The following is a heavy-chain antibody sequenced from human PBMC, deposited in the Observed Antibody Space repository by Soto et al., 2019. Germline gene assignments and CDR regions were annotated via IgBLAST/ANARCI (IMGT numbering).Heavy chain of an antibody. J-gene: IGHJ3*02. CDR1: GFTFSNYW. CDR2: INNDGSNT. CDR3: ATLYGPFDI. D-gene: IGHD3-16*01. Sequence: GGSLRLSCAASGFTFSNYWMHWVRQAPGKGLVWVSLINNDGSNTKYADTVKGRFTNSRDNAKNTLYLQMNSLRAEDTAIYYCATLYGPFDIWGQGTLVTVSS. V-gene: IGHV3-74*03.